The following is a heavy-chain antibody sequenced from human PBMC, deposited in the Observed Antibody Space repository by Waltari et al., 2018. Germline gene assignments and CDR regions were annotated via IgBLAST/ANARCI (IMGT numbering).Heavy chain of an antibody. CDR3: ARDYCDRTYCHGMDV. CDR1: EFTFRPSA. J-gene: IGHJ6*02. D-gene: IGHD2-21*01. V-gene: IGHV3-30*04. CDR2: ISYNARNI. Sequence: QVQLVESGGGVVQPGRSLRLSCPASEFTFRPSAMHWVRQAPGKGLEWVAVISYNARNIYYVDSVKGRFTISRDNSKKTLYLQMDSLRAEDTAVYYCARDYCDRTYCHGMDVWGQGTTVTVSS.